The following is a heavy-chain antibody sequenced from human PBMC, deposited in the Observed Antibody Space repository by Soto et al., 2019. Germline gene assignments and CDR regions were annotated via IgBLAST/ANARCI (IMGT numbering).Heavy chain of an antibody. Sequence: SVKVSCKTSGGTFSTFGISWVRQAPGQGLEWMGGIIPFLGTAEYSQKFEDRITITADESTNTVYMDLRSLTSEDTAIYYCARTAPMDAGDKYYYDFWGQGALVTVSS. D-gene: IGHD3-16*01. CDR1: GGTFSTFG. J-gene: IGHJ4*02. V-gene: IGHV1-69*13. CDR2: IIPFLGTA. CDR3: ARTAPMDAGDKYYYDF.